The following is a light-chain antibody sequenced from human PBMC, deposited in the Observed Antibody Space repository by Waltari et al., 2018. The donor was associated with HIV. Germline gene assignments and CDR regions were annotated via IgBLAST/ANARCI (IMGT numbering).Light chain of an antibody. Sequence: QSVLTQPPSVSGAPGQRVTISCTGSRSNIGSGYDVHWYQQLPGRAPKGLIYGKNNQPSVIPDRFSGSKSGTSASLAITGLQAEDEADYYCQSYDSSLSVWVFGGGTKLTVL. CDR2: GKN. V-gene: IGLV1-40*01. CDR1: RSNIGSGYD. J-gene: IGLJ3*02. CDR3: QSYDSSLSVWV.